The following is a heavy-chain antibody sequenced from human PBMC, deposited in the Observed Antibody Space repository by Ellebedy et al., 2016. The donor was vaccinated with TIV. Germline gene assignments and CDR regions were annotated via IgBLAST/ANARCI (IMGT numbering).Heavy chain of an antibody. CDR1: GGSISSSSYY. J-gene: IGHJ6*02. CDR2: IYYSGST. D-gene: IGHD4-17*01. V-gene: IGHV4-39*01. Sequence: SETLSLTCTVSGGSISSSSYYWGWIRQPPGKGLEWIGSIYYSGSTYYNPSLKSRVTISVDTSKNQFSLKLSSVTAADTAVYYCARATTPNYGDYFSYGIDVWGQGTTVTVSS. CDR3: ARATTPNYGDYFSYGIDV.